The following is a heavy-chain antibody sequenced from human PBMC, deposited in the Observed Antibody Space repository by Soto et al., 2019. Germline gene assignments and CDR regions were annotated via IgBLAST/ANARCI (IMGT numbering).Heavy chain of an antibody. Sequence: QVQLVESGGGVVQPGRSLRLSCAVSGFTFSNYAMHWVRQAPGKGLEWVAVISYDGSNKYYADSVKGRFTISRDNSKNTLYLQMNSLRGVDTAVYYCARDRHRIAVAGTFYWGQGTLVTVSS. CDR1: GFTFSNYA. CDR2: ISYDGSNK. J-gene: IGHJ4*02. V-gene: IGHV3-30-3*01. D-gene: IGHD6-19*01. CDR3: ARDRHRIAVAGTFY.